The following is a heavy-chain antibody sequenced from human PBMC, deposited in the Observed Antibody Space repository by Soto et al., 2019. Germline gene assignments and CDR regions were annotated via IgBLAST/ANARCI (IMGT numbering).Heavy chain of an antibody. D-gene: IGHD3-22*01. V-gene: IGHV1-69*13. J-gene: IGHJ5*02. CDR3: ARENYDSSGQGCWFDP. CDR2: IIPIFGTA. CDR1: GGTFNSYA. Sequence: SVKVSCKASGGTFNSYAISWVRQAPGQGLEWMGGIIPIFGTANYAQKFQGRVTITADESTSTAYMELSSLRSEDTAVYYCARENYDSSGQGCWFDPWGQGTLVTVSS.